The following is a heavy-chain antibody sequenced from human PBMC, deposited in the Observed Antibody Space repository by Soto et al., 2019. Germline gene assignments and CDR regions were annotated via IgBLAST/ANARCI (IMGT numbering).Heavy chain of an antibody. J-gene: IGHJ4*02. D-gene: IGHD1-26*01. CDR3: ARQSGSYN. Sequence: SETLSLTCTVSGGSISSSSYYWGWIRQPPGKGVEWIGSFYYSGSTYYNPSLKSRVTISVDTSKNQFSQKLSSVTAADTAVYYCARQSGSYNWGQGTLVTVSS. CDR1: GGSISSSSYY. CDR2: FYYSGST. V-gene: IGHV4-39*01.